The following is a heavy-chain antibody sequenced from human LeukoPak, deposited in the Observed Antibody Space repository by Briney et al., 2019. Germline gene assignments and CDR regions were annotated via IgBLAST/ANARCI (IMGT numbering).Heavy chain of an antibody. Sequence: RGSLRLSCAASGFTFSSYAMSWVRQAPGKGLEWVSAISGSGGSTYYADSVKGRFTISRDNSKNTLYLQMNSLRAEDTAVYYCVLKAGTIFRYWYFDLWGRGTLVTVSS. D-gene: IGHD3-3*01. V-gene: IGHV3-23*01. CDR1: GFTFSSYA. CDR3: VLKAGTIFRYWYFDL. CDR2: ISGSGGST. J-gene: IGHJ2*01.